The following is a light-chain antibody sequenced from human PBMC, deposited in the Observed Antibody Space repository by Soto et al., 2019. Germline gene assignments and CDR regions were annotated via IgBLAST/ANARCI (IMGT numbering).Light chain of an antibody. CDR3: LQDYSYPWT. CDR2: DAS. CDR1: QGIRND. Sequence: AIQMTQSPSSLSASVGDRLIITCRASQGIRNDLGWYQQKPGKAPKLLIYDASSLQSGVPSRFRGSGSGTEFTLTISSLQPEDFATYYCLQDYSYPWTFGQGTKVQIK. V-gene: IGKV1-6*01. J-gene: IGKJ1*01.